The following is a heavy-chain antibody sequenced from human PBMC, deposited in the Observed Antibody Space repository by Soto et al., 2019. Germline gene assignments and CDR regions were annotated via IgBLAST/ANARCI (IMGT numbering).Heavy chain of an antibody. D-gene: IGHD6-13*01. J-gene: IGHJ6*02. CDR1: GGSVTSGSYY. Sequence: SETLSLTCTVCGGSVTSGSYYWSWMRQPPRQGLQWIGEINHSGSTNNTPPIKSRVTISVDTSKNQFSLKLSSVAAADTAVYYCASGSRERLGYYYYYGMDVWGQGTTVTVSS. V-gene: IGHV4-34*01. CDR2: INHSGST. CDR3: ASGSRERLGYYYYYGMDV.